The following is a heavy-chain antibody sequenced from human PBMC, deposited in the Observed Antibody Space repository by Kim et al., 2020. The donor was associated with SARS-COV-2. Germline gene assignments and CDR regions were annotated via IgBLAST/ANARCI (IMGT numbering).Heavy chain of an antibody. CDR2: ISYDGSNK. V-gene: IGHV3-30-3*01. Sequence: GGSLRLSCAASGFTFSSYAMHWVRQAPGKGLEWVAVISYDGSNKYYADSVKGRFTISRDNSKNTLYLQMNSLRAEDTAVYYCAREGGRWLQLLDYWGQGTLVTVSS. D-gene: IGHD5-12*01. CDR1: GFTFSSYA. CDR3: AREGGRWLQLLDY. J-gene: IGHJ4*02.